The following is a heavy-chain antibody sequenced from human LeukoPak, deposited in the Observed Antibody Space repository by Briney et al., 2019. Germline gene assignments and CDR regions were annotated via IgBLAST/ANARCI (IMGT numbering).Heavy chain of an antibody. V-gene: IGHV3-7*01. Sequence: GGSLRLSCAASGFTFSSYWMSCVRQAPWKGLEWVANIKQDGSEKYYVDSVEGRFTISRDNAKNSLYLQMNSLRAEDTAVYYCARDPVQDFDYWGQGTLVTVSS. D-gene: IGHD1-1*01. CDR2: IKQDGSEK. CDR3: ARDPVQDFDY. J-gene: IGHJ4*02. CDR1: GFTFSSYW.